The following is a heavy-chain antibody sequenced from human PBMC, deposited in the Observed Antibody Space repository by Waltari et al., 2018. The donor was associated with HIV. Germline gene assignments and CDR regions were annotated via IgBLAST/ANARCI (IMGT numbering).Heavy chain of an antibody. CDR3: TSDRLYYDFCSRYPGY. J-gene: IGHJ4*02. CDR1: GFTFGDYV. V-gene: IGHV3-49*03. CDR2: IRSQAYGRTT. D-gene: IGHD3-3*01. Sequence: EVKLVESGGGLVQPGRSLRHSCTASGFTFGDYVMSWFSQAPVNGLAWVRFIRSQAYGRTTEYAASVKGIFTIARADSISISYLQMNSLKTEDTAVYYCTSDRLYYDFCSRYPGYWGQGTLVTVSS.